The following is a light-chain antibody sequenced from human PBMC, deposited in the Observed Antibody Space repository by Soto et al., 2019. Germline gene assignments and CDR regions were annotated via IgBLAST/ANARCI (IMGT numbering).Light chain of an antibody. J-gene: IGKJ1*01. CDR3: QQYGSSPPFT. Sequence: EVVLTQSPDTLSLPPGERATLSCRASQSISSYLAWYQQKPGQAPRLLIYDASSRATGIPARFSGSGSGTDFTLTISRLEPEDFAVYYCQQYGSSPPFTFGQGTKV. CDR2: DAS. CDR1: QSISSY. V-gene: IGKV3-20*01.